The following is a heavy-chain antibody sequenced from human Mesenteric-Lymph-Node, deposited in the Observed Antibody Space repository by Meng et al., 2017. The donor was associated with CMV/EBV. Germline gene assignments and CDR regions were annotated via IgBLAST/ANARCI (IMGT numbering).Heavy chain of an antibody. Sequence: ASVKVSCKASGYTFSSYDINWVRQAAGQGLEWMGWMSPNSGNTGYAQKFQGRVTMTRNTSINTAYMELSSLRSEDTAVYYCARGYYDSSGSSNTFDIWGQGTMVTVSS. J-gene: IGHJ3*02. D-gene: IGHD3-22*01. V-gene: IGHV1-8*01. CDR2: MSPNSGNT. CDR3: ARGYYDSSGSSNTFDI. CDR1: GYTFSSYD.